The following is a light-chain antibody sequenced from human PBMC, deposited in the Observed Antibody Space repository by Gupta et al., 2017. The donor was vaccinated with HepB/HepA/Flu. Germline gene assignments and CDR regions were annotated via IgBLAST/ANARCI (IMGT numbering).Light chain of an antibody. Sequence: QPVLTQSSSASAPLGLSVKLTCTLSSGHSSYIIAWHQQQPGKAPRQLMKLESRGMYNKGSGVPDRSAAYSSGAAPYPTISNLQSEDAGYYYSASWDSNVHWVFGGGTKLTVL. CDR3: ASWDSNVHWV. CDR1: SGHSSYI. CDR2: LESRGMY. V-gene: IGLV4-60*03. J-gene: IGLJ2*01.